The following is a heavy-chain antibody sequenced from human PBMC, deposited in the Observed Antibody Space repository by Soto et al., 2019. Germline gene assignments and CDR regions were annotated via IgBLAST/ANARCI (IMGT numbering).Heavy chain of an antibody. V-gene: IGHV4-4*07. D-gene: IGHD2-21*01. CDR3: AREERKGIISWFDP. CDR2: IYTSGST. Sequence: PSETLSLTCTVSGGSISSYYWSWVRQPAGKGLEWIGRIYTSGSTNYNPSLKSRVTMSVDTSKNQFSLKLTSVSAADTAVYFCAREERKGIISWFDPWGQGTPVTGSS. CDR1: GGSISSYY. J-gene: IGHJ5*02.